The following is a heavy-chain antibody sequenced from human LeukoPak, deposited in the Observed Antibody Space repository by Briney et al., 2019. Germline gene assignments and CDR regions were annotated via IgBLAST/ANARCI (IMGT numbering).Heavy chain of an antibody. CDR2: IYYSGST. J-gene: IGHJ4*02. V-gene: IGHV4-59*01. Sequence: SETLSLTYTVSGGSISSYYWSWIRQPPGKGLEWIGYIYYSGSTNYNPSLKSRVTISVDTSKDQFSLKLSSVTAADTAVYYCARGRLDFDYWGQGTLVTVSS. CDR3: ARGRLDFDY. CDR1: GGSISSYY.